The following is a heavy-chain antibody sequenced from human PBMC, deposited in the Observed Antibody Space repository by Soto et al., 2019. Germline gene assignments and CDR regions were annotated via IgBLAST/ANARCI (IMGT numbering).Heavy chain of an antibody. D-gene: IGHD3-22*01. CDR1: GGSISSYY. CDR3: ARGTYYYDSSGYPDY. V-gene: IGHV4-59*08. Sequence: SETLSLTCTVSGGSISSYYWSWIRQPPGKGLEWIGYIYYSGSTNYNPSLKSRVTISVDTSKNQFSLKLSSVTAADTAVYYCARGTYYYDSSGYPDYWGQGTLVTVSS. J-gene: IGHJ4*02. CDR2: IYYSGST.